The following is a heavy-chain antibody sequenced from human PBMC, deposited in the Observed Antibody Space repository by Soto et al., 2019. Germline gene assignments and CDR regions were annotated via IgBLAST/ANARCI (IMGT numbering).Heavy chain of an antibody. CDR1: GYTFTSYA. CDR3: AGAGYCSSTSCYPGWFDP. D-gene: IGHD2-2*01. J-gene: IGHJ5*02. V-gene: IGHV1-3*01. Sequence: QVQLVQSGAEVKKPGASVKVSCKASGYTFTSYAMHWVRQAPGQRLEWMGWINAGNGNTKYSQKFQGRVTITRDTSASTAYMDLSSLRSEDTAVYYCAGAGYCSSTSCYPGWFDPWGQGTLVTVSS. CDR2: INAGNGNT.